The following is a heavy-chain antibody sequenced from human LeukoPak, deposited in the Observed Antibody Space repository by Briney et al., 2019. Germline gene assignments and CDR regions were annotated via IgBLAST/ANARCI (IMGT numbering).Heavy chain of an antibody. V-gene: IGHV3-30-3*01. CDR2: ISYDGSNK. CDR3: ARVSPTCIAAALDY. D-gene: IGHD6-13*01. Sequence: GGSLRLSCAASGFTFSSYAIHWVRQAPGKGLEWGAVISYDGSNKYYADSVKGRFPISRDNSKNTLYLQMNSLRAEDTAVYYCARVSPTCIAAALDYWGQGTLVTVSS. J-gene: IGHJ4*02. CDR1: GFTFSSYA.